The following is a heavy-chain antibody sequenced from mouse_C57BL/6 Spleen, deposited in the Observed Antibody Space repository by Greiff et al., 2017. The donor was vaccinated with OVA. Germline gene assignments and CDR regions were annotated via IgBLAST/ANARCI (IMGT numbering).Heavy chain of an antibody. CDR3: ARYYYGSPYYAMGY. V-gene: IGHV1-69*01. J-gene: IGHJ4*01. D-gene: IGHD1-1*01. CDR2: IDPSDSYT. CDR1: GYTFTSYW. Sequence: QVQLQQPGAELVMPGASVKLSCKASGYTFTSYWMHWVKQRPGQGLEWIGEIDPSDSYTNYNQKFKGKSTLTVDKSSSTAYMQLSSLTSEDSAVYYCARYYYGSPYYAMGYWGQGTSVTVSS.